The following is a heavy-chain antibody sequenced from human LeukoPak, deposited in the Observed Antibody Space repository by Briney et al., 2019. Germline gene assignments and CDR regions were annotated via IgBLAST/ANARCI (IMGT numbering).Heavy chain of an antibody. V-gene: IGHV3-66*01. CDR2: IYSGGST. Sequence: GGSLRLSCAASGFTVSSNYMSWVRQAPGKGLEWVSVIYSGGSTYYADSVKGRFTISRDNSKNTLYLQMNSLRAEDTAVYYCARANPDIVAIDYWGQGTLVTVSS. D-gene: IGHD5-12*01. CDR1: GFTVSSNY. J-gene: IGHJ4*02. CDR3: ARANPDIVAIDY.